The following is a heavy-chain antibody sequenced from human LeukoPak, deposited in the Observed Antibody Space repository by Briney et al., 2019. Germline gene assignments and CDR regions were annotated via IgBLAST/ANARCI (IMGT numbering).Heavy chain of an antibody. CDR3: ARPIDGSGYDDPVFDS. CDR1: GGSISSRYY. J-gene: IGHJ4*02. Sequence: SETLSLTCTVSGGSISSRYYWGWIRQPPGKGLEWIASIYYTGSTFYNPSLESRITISVDTSKNQFSLKLSSVTAADTAVYYCARPIDGSGYDDPVFDSWGPGTLVTVSS. D-gene: IGHD5-12*01. CDR2: IYYTGST. V-gene: IGHV4-39*01.